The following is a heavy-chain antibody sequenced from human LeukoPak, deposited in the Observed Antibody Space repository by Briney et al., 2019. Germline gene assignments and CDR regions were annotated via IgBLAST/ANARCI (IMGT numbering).Heavy chain of an antibody. Sequence: GASVHVSCKATGLTFPSSAMHGVRQPGGQGLEWIGWIDFGSGNTNYAQKLQERVTITRDMSTSTAYMELSSLRSEDTAVYYCAADPPDSSGFTHWGQGTLVTVSS. D-gene: IGHD3-22*01. CDR3: AADPPDSSGFTH. V-gene: IGHV1-58*02. CDR2: IDFGSGNT. J-gene: IGHJ4*01. CDR1: GLTFPSSA.